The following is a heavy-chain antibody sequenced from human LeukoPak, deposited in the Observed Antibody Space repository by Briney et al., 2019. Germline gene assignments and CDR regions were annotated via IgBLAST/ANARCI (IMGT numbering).Heavy chain of an antibody. Sequence: GASVKVSCKASGYTFTSYGISWVRQAPGQGLERMGWISAYNGNTNYAQKLQGRVTMTTDTSTSTAYMELRSLRSDDTAVYYCARGLDLSGYSVVDYMDVWGKGTTVTVSS. CDR1: GYTFTSYG. CDR3: ARGLDLSGYSVVDYMDV. D-gene: IGHD3-22*01. V-gene: IGHV1-18*01. CDR2: ISAYNGNT. J-gene: IGHJ6*03.